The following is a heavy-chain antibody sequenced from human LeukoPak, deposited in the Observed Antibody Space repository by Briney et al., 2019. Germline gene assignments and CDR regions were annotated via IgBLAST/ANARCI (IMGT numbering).Heavy chain of an antibody. D-gene: IGHD3-10*01. CDR1: GFTFSSYG. CDR2: ISYDGSNK. Sequence: GRSLRLSCAASGFTFSSYGMHWVRQAPGKGLEWVAVISYDGSNKYYADSVKGRFTISRDNSKNTLYLQMNSLRAEDTAVYYCARDQRGGLLWFGELPQGGYWGQGTLVTVSS. J-gene: IGHJ4*02. CDR3: ARDQRGGLLWFGELPQGGY. V-gene: IGHV3-30*03.